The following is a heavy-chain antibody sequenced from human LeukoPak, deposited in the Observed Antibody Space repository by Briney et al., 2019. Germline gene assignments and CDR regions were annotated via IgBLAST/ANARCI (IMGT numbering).Heavy chain of an antibody. CDR2: INSDGSIT. J-gene: IGHJ4*02. CDR1: GFTFSSYW. CDR3: ARDSRDSSGYGKLVDY. V-gene: IGHV3-74*01. Sequence: PGGSLRLSCAASGFTFSSYWMHWVRHALGEGLVWVSRINSDGSITSYADSVKGGFTISRDNAKNTLYLQMNSLRAEDTAVYYCARDSRDSSGYGKLVDYWGQGNLVTVSS. D-gene: IGHD3-22*01.